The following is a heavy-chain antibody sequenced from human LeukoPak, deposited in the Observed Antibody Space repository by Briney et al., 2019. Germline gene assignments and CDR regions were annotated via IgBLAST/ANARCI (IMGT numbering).Heavy chain of an antibody. CDR2: ISYDGSTK. D-gene: IGHD2-15*01. CDR3: AKEACGGSCTSDYFDY. V-gene: IGHV3-30*18. CDR1: GFIFSSHG. J-gene: IGHJ4*02. Sequence: PGGSLRLSCAASGFIFSSHGLHWVRQAPGKGLEWVAVISYDGSTKYYADSVKGRLTIYRDNSRNTVYLQMNSLRAEDTAVYYCAKEACGGSCTSDYFDYWGQGTQVTVSS.